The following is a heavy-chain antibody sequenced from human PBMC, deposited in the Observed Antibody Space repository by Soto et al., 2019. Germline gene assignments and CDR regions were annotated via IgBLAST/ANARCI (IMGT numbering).Heavy chain of an antibody. CDR2: ISGSGGST. CDR1: GFTFSSYA. CDR3: AKVGGGDYGDYGFDY. D-gene: IGHD4-17*01. V-gene: IGHV3-23*01. Sequence: EVQLLESGGGLVQPGGSLRLSCAASGFTFSSYAMSWVRQAPGKGLEWVSGISGSGGSTYYADSVKGRFTISRDNSKNTLYLQMNSLRAEDTAVYYGAKVGGGDYGDYGFDYWGQGTLVTVSS. J-gene: IGHJ4*02.